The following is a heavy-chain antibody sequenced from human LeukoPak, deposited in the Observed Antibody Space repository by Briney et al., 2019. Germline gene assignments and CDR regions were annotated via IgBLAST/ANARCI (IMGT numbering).Heavy chain of an antibody. CDR3: ARGKTPTDYYGSGTYSGSLDY. CDR1: GGSFSGYY. Sequence: SETLSLTCAVYGGSFSGYYWSWIRQPPGKGLEWIGYIYYSGSTNYNPSLKSRVTISVDTSKNQFSLKLSSVTAADTAVYYCARGKTPTDYYGSGTYSGSLDYWGQGTLVTVSS. CDR2: IYYSGST. D-gene: IGHD3-10*01. V-gene: IGHV4-59*01. J-gene: IGHJ4*02.